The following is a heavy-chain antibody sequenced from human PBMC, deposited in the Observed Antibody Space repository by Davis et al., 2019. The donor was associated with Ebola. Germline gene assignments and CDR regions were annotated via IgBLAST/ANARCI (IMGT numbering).Heavy chain of an antibody. CDR3: ARDEMDNWNYQSYYYGMDV. Sequence: LLLTCAASGFTFSSYGMHWVRQAPGKGLEWVSYISSSSSTIYYADSVKGRFTISRDNAKNSLYLQMNSLRDEDTAVYYCARDEMDNWNYQSYYYGMDVWGQGTTVTVSS. J-gene: IGHJ6*02. CDR1: GFTFSSYG. D-gene: IGHD1-7*01. V-gene: IGHV3-48*02. CDR2: ISSSSSTI.